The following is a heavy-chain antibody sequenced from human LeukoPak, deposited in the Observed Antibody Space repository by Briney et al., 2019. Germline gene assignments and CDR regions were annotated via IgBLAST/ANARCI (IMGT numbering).Heavy chain of an antibody. D-gene: IGHD4-17*01. CDR3: ARDRDYGDSFDY. J-gene: IGHJ4*02. V-gene: IGHV1-2*02. CDR2: INPNSGGT. CDR1: GYTFTGYC. Sequence: GASVEVSCKASGYTFTGYCMHWVRQAPGQGLEWMGWINPNSGGTNYAQKFQGRVTMTRDTSISTAYMELSRLKSDDTAVYYCARDRDYGDSFDYWGQGTLVTVSS.